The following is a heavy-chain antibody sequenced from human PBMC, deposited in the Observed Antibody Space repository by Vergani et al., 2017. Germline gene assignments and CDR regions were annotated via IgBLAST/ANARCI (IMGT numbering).Heavy chain of an antibody. V-gene: IGHV4-39*01. J-gene: IGHJ3*01. Sequence: QVQLQESGPGLVKPSETLSLTCSVSGVSIRTTSYYWGWIRQSPGKGLEWIGSLLYSGTAYYNPSLKSRVTISADTSKNQFSLRLNSVTAADTAVYSCASPLREGRDGYVTGAFDLWGQGTVVIVSS. D-gene: IGHD5-24*01. CDR1: GVSIRTTSYY. CDR3: ASPLREGRDGYVTGAFDL. CDR2: LLYSGTA.